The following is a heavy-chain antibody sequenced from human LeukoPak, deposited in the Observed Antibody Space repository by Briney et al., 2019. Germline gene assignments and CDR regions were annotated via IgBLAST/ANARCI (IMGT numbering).Heavy chain of an antibody. D-gene: IGHD5-18*01. CDR1: GGSFSDYY. J-gene: IGHJ4*02. Sequence: SQTLSLTCAVYGGSFSDYYWSWIRQPTGKGLEWIGEINHSGDTKYNPSLKSRVTISVDTSKTQFSLKVSSVTAADTAVYYCARIQLWPLHYFDYWGQGTLVTVSS. V-gene: IGHV4-34*01. CDR2: INHSGDT. CDR3: ARIQLWPLHYFDY.